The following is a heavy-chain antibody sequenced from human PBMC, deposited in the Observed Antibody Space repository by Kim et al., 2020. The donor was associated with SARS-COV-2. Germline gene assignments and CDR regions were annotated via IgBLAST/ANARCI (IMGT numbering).Heavy chain of an antibody. V-gene: IGHV4-59*09. CDR3: ARGQYFFDY. CDR2: GST. Sequence: GSTNYNPSLKSRVTISVDTSKNQFSLKLSSVTAADTAVYYCARGQYFFDYWGEGTLVTVSS. J-gene: IGHJ4*02.